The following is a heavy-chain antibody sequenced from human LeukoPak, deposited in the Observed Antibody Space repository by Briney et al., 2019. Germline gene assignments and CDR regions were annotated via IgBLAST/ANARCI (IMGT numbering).Heavy chain of an antibody. CDR2: ISAHNGDT. V-gene: IGHV1-18*01. Sequence: ASVKVSCKASGYTFTTYGISWVRQAPGQGLEWMGWISAHNGDTNYAQRLQGRVTMTTDTSTSTAYMELSRLISDDTAVYYCARSSDYYSPFDYWGQGTLVTACS. CDR3: ARSSDYYSPFDY. D-gene: IGHD3-22*01. J-gene: IGHJ4*02. CDR1: GYTFTTYG.